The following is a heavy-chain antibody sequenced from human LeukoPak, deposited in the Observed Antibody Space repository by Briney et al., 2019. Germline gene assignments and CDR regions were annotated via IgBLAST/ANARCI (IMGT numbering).Heavy chain of an antibody. Sequence: GGSLRLSCAASGFTFSNYSMNWVRQAPGKGLEWVSSISSSSSYIYYADSVKGRFTISRDNAKNSPYLQMNSLRAEDTAVYYCARDAIWQSTRYFDWLVDYWGQGTLVTVSS. CDR2: ISSSSSYI. CDR3: ARDAIWQSTRYFDWLVDY. V-gene: IGHV3-21*01. CDR1: GFTFSNYS. D-gene: IGHD3-9*01. J-gene: IGHJ4*02.